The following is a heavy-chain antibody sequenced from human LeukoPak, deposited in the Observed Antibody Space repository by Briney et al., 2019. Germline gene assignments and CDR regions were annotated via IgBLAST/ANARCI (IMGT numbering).Heavy chain of an antibody. D-gene: IGHD2-15*01. V-gene: IGHV5-51*01. CDR3: ARRLSSIATSAANDY. J-gene: IGHJ4*02. CDR2: IYPGDSDT. CDR1: GYSFTSYW. Sequence: GESLKISCKGSGYSFTSYWIGWVRQMPGKGLEWMGIIYPGDSDTTYNPSFRGHVTMSADKSVTTAYLQWSSLEASDTAMYYCARRLSSIATSAANDYWGQGTLVTVSS.